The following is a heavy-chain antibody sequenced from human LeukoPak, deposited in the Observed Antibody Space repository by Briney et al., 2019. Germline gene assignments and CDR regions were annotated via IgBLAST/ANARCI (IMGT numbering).Heavy chain of an antibody. CDR3: AREGYDFCGVYMDV. D-gene: IGHD3-3*01. V-gene: IGHV3-48*01. CDR1: GFTFSSYS. J-gene: IGHJ6*03. Sequence: GGSLRLSCAASGFTFSSYSMNWVRQAPGKGLEWVSYISSSSSTIYYADSVKGRFTISRDNAKNSLYLQMNSLRAEDTAVYYCAREGYDFCGVYMDVWGKGTTVSVSS. CDR2: ISSSSSTI.